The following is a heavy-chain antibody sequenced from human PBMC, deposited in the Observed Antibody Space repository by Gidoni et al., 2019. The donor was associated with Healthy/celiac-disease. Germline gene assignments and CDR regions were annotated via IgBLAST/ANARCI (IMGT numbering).Heavy chain of an antibody. CDR3: ARDCGGDCPNDY. D-gene: IGHD2-21*02. V-gene: IGHV4-34*01. Sequence: QVQLQQWGAGLLKPSETLSLTCAVYGGSFSGYYWSWIRQPPGKGLEWIGEINHSGSTNYNPSLKSRVTISVDTSKNQFSLKLSSVTAADTAVYYCARDCGGDCPNDYWGQGTLVTVSS. CDR1: GGSFSGYY. CDR2: INHSGST. J-gene: IGHJ4*02.